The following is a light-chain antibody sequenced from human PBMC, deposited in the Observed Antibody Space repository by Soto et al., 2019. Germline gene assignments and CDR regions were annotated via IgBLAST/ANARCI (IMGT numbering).Light chain of an antibody. Sequence: EIVLTQSPGTLSLSPGERATLSCRASQSVSSSYLAWYQQKPGQAPRLLIYRTSNRATGIPDRFSGSGSGTDFTLTISRLEPEDFAVYWCQQYDSSPRTFDQGTKVDIK. V-gene: IGKV3-20*01. CDR1: QSVSSSY. CDR3: QQYDSSPRT. J-gene: IGKJ1*01. CDR2: RTS.